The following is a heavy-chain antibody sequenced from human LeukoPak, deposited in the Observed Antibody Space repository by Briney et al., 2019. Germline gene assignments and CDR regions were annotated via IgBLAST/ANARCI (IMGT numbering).Heavy chain of an antibody. CDR3: ARDYRGVGAFDI. J-gene: IGHJ3*02. V-gene: IGHV1-46*01. D-gene: IGHD1-26*01. CDR2: INPSGGST. CDR1: GYTFTSYY. Sequence: ASVKVSCTASGYTFTSYYMHWVRQAPGQGLEWMGIINPSGGSTSYAQKFQGRVTMTRDTSTSTVYMELSSLRSEDTAVYYCARDYRGVGAFDIWGQGTMVTVSS.